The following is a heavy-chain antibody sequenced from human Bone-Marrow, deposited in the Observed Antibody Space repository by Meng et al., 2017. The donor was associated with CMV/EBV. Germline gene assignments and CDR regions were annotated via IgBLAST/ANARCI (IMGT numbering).Heavy chain of an antibody. CDR3: AKDARSVGSGTYYEVNYLDY. CDR1: GFTFSDYY. Sequence: GESLKISCAASGFTFSDYYMNWVRQAPGKGLEWVSSISSSSTIYYADSVKGRFTISRDNSKNTLYLQMNSLRADDTAVYYCAKDARSVGSGTYYEVNYLDYWGQGTPVTVYS. V-gene: IGHV3-69-1*01. D-gene: IGHD3-10*01. CDR2: ISSSSTI. J-gene: IGHJ4*02.